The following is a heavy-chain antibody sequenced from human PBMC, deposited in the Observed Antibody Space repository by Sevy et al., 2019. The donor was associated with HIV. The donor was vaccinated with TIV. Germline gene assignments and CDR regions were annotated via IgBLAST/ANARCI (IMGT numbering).Heavy chain of an antibody. Sequence: SETLSLTCTVSGDSINTYYWSWIRQPPGKGLEWIGYVSHSGNTNYNPSLKSRVSMSLDTSRNQFSLKVKSETAADTAVYYCARLRWDLVVVPGATPGCYFDYWGQGTLVTVYS. CDR3: ARLRWDLVVVPGATPGCYFDY. D-gene: IGHD2-2*01. J-gene: IGHJ4*02. CDR1: GDSINTYY. CDR2: VSHSGNT. V-gene: IGHV4-59*08.